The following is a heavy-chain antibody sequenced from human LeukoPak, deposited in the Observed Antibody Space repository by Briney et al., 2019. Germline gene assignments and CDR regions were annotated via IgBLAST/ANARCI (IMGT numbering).Heavy chain of an antibody. CDR1: GGSISSYY. Sequence: PSETLSLTCTVSGGSISSYYWSWIRQPPGKGLEWIGYIYYSGSTNYNPSLKSRVTISVDTSKNQFSLKLSSVTAADTAVYYCARFRHLSTVVTPAGFSNRFDPWGQGTLVTVSS. CDR3: ARFRHLSTVVTPAGFSNRFDP. CDR2: IYYSGST. V-gene: IGHV4-59*08. D-gene: IGHD4-23*01. J-gene: IGHJ5*02.